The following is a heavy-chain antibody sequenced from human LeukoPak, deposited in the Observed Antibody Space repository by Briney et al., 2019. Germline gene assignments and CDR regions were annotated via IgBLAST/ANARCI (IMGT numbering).Heavy chain of an antibody. CDR1: GYIFTDFG. Sequence: ASVKVSCKASGYIFTDFGISWVRQAPGQGLEWMGGIIPIFGTANYAQKFQGRVTITADESTSTAYMELSSLRSEDTAVYYCARDSEWELGEVFDYWGQGTLVTVSS. V-gene: IGHV1-69*13. D-gene: IGHD1-26*01. CDR2: IIPIFGTA. J-gene: IGHJ4*02. CDR3: ARDSEWELGEVFDY.